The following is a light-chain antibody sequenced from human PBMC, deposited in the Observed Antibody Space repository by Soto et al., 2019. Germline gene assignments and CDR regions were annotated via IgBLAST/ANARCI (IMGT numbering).Light chain of an antibody. CDR2: DAS. CDR3: QQRSNWPWT. CDR1: QSISNK. V-gene: IGKV3-11*01. J-gene: IGKJ1*01. Sequence: EIVMTQSPATLSVSPGERATLFCRASQSISNKLAWYQQKPGQAPRLLIYDASNRATGIPARFSGSGSGTDFTLTISSLEPEDFAVYYCQQRSNWPWTFGQGTKVDIK.